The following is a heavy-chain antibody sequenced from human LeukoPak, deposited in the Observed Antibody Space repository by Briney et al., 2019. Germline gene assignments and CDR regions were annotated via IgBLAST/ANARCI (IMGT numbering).Heavy chain of an antibody. Sequence: ASVKVSCKAPGYTFTSYAMHWVRQAPGQRLEWMGWINAGNGNTKYSQKFQGRVTITRDTSASTAYMELSSLRSEDTAVYYCARYGDYYDSSGYPYGMDVWGQGTTVTVSS. D-gene: IGHD3-22*01. CDR2: INAGNGNT. CDR3: ARYGDYYDSSGYPYGMDV. V-gene: IGHV1-3*01. J-gene: IGHJ6*02. CDR1: GYTFTSYA.